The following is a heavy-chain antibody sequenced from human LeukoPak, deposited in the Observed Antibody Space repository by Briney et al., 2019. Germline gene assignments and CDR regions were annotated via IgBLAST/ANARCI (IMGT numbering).Heavy chain of an antibody. CDR2: IKQDGSEK. D-gene: IGHD3-3*01. CDR1: GFTFSSYW. Sequence: TGGSLRLSCAAAGFTFSSYWMSWVRQAPGKGLEWVANIKQDGSEKYYVDSAKGRFTISRDNAKNSLYLQMNSLRAEDTAVYYCASALYYDFWSGYHDAFDIWGQGTMVTVSS. V-gene: IGHV3-7*01. CDR3: ASALYYDFWSGYHDAFDI. J-gene: IGHJ3*02.